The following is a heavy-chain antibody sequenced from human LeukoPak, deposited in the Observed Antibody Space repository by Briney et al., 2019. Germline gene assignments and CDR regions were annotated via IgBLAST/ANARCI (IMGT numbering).Heavy chain of an antibody. V-gene: IGHV3-74*01. D-gene: IGHD5-18*01. Sequence: GGSLRLSCAASGFTFSSYWMHWVRQAPGKGLVWVSRINSDGSSTSYADSVKGRFTISRDNAKNTLYLQMNSLRAEDTAVYYCARVIQLLNYYYYGMDVWGQGTTVTVSS. CDR2: INSDGSST. CDR3: ARVIQLLNYYYYGMDV. J-gene: IGHJ6*02. CDR1: GFTFSSYW.